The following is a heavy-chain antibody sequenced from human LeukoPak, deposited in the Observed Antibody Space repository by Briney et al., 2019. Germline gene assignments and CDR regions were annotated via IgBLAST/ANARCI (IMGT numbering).Heavy chain of an antibody. Sequence: PGMSLRLSCAASGFTFDDYAMHWVRQAPGKGLEWVSGISWNSASINYADSVKGRFTISRDNAKNSLYLQMNSLRAEDTAVYYCASDGDGSGSVRDYWGQGTLVTVSS. D-gene: IGHD3-10*01. CDR2: ISWNSASI. CDR3: ASDGDGSGSVRDY. V-gene: IGHV3-9*01. J-gene: IGHJ4*02. CDR1: GFTFDDYA.